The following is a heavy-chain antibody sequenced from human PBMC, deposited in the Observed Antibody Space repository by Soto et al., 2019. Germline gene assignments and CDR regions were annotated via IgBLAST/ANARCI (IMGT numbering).Heavy chain of an antibody. Sequence: PGGSLRLSXAASGSTVSSNYMSWVRQAPGKGLEWVSVIYSGGSTYYADSVKGRFTISRDNSKNTLYLQMNSLRAEDTAVYYCARGNPGGPEYYFDYWGQGTLVTVS. D-gene: IGHD3-10*01. J-gene: IGHJ4*02. CDR1: GSTVSSNY. CDR2: IYSGGST. V-gene: IGHV3-53*01. CDR3: ARGNPGGPEYYFDY.